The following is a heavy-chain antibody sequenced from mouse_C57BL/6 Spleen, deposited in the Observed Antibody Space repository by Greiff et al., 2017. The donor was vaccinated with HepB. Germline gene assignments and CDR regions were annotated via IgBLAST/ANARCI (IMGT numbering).Heavy chain of an antibody. J-gene: IGHJ1*03. CDR1: GYTFTSYW. D-gene: IGHD1-1*01. CDR3: ARGYYGSSFYWYFDV. V-gene: IGHV1-59*01. Sequence: QVQLKQPGAELVRPGTSVKLSCKASGYTFTSYWMHWVKQRPGQGLEWIGVIDPSDSYTNYNQKFKGKATLTVDTSSSTAYMQLSSLTSEDSAVYYCARGYYGSSFYWYFDVWGTGTTVTVSS. CDR2: IDPSDSYT.